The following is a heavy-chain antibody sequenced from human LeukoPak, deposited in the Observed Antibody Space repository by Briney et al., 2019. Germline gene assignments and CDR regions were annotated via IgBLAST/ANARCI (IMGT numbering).Heavy chain of an antibody. CDR3: ARFNEIYSYTTYYFDY. V-gene: IGHV5-51*01. CDR1: GYNFTNYW. Sequence: KPGESLKISCKGSGYNFTNYWIGWVRQMPGKGLEWMGIIYPGDSDTRYSPSFQGQVTISADKSISTAYLQWSSLKASDTAMYYCARFNEIYSYTTYYFDYWGQGTLVTVSS. D-gene: IGHD5-18*01. J-gene: IGHJ4*02. CDR2: IYPGDSDT.